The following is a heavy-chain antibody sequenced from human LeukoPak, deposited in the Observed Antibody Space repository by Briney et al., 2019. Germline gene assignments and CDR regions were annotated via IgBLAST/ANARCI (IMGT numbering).Heavy chain of an antibody. D-gene: IGHD3-10*01. J-gene: IGHJ4*02. CDR1: GFTFSSYS. V-gene: IGHV3-49*04. Sequence: PGGSLRLSCAASGFTFSSYSMNWVRQAPGKGLEWVGFIRSKAYGGTTEYAASVKGRFTISRDDSKSIAYLQMNSLKTEDTAVYYCSGGYGSGSYYTPFDYWGQGTLVTVSS. CDR2: IRSKAYGGTT. CDR3: SGGYGSGSYYTPFDY.